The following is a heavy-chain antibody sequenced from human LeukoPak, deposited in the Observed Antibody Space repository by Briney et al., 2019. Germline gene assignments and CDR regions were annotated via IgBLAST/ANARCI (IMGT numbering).Heavy chain of an antibody. CDR3: ARHGARVGATLDY. CDR2: INHSGST. J-gene: IGHJ4*02. D-gene: IGHD1-26*01. Sequence: SETLSLTCAVYGGSFSGYYWSWIRQPPGKGLEWIGEINHSGSTNYNPSLKSRVTISVDTSKNQFSLKLSSVTAADTAAYYCARHGARVGATLDYWGQGTLVTVSS. CDR1: GGSFSGYY. V-gene: IGHV4-34*01.